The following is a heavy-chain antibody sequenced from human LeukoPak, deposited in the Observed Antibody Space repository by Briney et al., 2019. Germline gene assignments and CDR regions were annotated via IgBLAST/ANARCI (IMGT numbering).Heavy chain of an antibody. Sequence: GGSLRLSCAASGFTFSSYGMDWVRQALGKGRVWVAFIRYDGSNKYYADSVKGRFTISRDNSKNTLYLQMNSLRAEDTAVYYCAKDHEHLGSSSTRNDYWGQGTLVTVSS. J-gene: IGHJ4*02. V-gene: IGHV3-30*02. CDR1: GFTFSSYG. CDR3: AKDHEHLGSSSTRNDY. D-gene: IGHD6-6*01. CDR2: IRYDGSNK.